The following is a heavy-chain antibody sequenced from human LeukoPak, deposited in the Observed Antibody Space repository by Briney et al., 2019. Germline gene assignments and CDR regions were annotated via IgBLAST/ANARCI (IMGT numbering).Heavy chain of an antibody. Sequence: GGSLRLSCAASGFTFSTYNMNWVRQAPGKGLEWVSFISSSSSYIHYADSVKGRFTISRDNSKNTLYLQMSSLRAEDTAVYYCAKRLYDSSGYDYWGQGTLVTVSS. CDR3: AKRLYDSSGYDY. CDR1: GFTFSTYN. D-gene: IGHD3-22*01. V-gene: IGHV3-21*04. J-gene: IGHJ4*02. CDR2: ISSSSSYI.